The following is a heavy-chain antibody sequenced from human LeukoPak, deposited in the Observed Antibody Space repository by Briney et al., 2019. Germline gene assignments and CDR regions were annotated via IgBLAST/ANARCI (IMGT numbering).Heavy chain of an antibody. CDR3: AKAYYDFWSGYYP. CDR2: ITGSGGNT. D-gene: IGHD3-3*01. Sequence: PGGSLRLSCAASGFTFSNSAMSWVRQAPGKGLEWVSAITGSGGNTYDSDSVKGRFTISRDNSKNTLYLQMNSLRAEDTAVYYCAKAYYDFWSGYYPWGQGTLVTVSS. V-gene: IGHV3-23*01. CDR1: GFTFSNSA. J-gene: IGHJ5*02.